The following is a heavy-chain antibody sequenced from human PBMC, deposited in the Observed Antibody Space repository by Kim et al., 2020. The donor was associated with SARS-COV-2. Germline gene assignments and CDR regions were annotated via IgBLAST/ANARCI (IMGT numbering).Heavy chain of an antibody. CDR3: ARADTAMVTYYYYYYGMDV. CDR2: IDPSDSYT. Sequence: GESLKISCKGSGYSFTSYWISWVRQMPGKGLEWMGRIDPSDSYTNYSPSFQGHVTISADKSISTAYLQWSSLKASDTAMYYCARADTAMVTYYYYYYGMDVWGQGTTVTVSS. D-gene: IGHD5-18*01. V-gene: IGHV5-10-1*01. CDR1: GYSFTSYW. J-gene: IGHJ6*02.